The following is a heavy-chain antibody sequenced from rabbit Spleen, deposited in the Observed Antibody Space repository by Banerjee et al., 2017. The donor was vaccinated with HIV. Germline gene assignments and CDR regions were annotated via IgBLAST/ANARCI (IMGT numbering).Heavy chain of an antibody. D-gene: IGHD4-1*01. CDR3: VREVAAKFNL. CDR2: IAPVFGIT. CDR1: GFDFSSYG. Sequence: QEQLEESGGGLVKPEGSLKLSCKASGFDFSSYGVSWVRQAPGKGLEWIGYIAPVFGITYYANWVNGRFTISSHNAQNTLFLQLNSLTAADTATYFCVREVAAKFNLWGPGTLVTVS. V-gene: IGHV1S47*01. J-gene: IGHJ4*01.